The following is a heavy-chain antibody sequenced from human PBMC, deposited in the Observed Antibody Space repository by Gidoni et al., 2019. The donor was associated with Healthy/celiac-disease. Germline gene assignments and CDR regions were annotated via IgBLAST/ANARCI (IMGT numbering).Heavy chain of an antibody. J-gene: IGHJ3*02. V-gene: IGHV3-33*01. D-gene: IGHD3-22*01. Sequence: QVQLVESGGGVVQPGRSLRLSCAASGFTFSSYGMHWVRQAPGKGLEWVAVIWYDGSNKYYADSVKGRFTISRDNSKNTLYLQMNSLRAEDTAVYYCARNYYDSGTKSDAFDIWGQGTMVTVSS. CDR2: IWYDGSNK. CDR1: GFTFSSYG. CDR3: ARNYYDSGTKSDAFDI.